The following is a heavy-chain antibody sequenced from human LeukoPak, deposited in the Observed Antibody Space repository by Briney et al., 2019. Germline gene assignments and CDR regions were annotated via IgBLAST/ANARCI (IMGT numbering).Heavy chain of an antibody. CDR3: ARELWFGESHYYGMDV. Sequence: GASVKVSCKASGYTFTGYYMHWVRQAPGQGLEWMGWINPNSGGTNYAQKFQGRVTMTRDTSISTAYMELSRLRSDDTAAYYCARELWFGESHYYGMDVWGQGTTVTVSS. CDR1: GYTFTGYY. CDR2: INPNSGGT. D-gene: IGHD3-10*01. J-gene: IGHJ6*02. V-gene: IGHV1-2*02.